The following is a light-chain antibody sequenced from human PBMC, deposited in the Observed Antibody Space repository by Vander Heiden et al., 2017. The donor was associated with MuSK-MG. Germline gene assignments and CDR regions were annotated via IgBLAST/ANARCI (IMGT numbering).Light chain of an antibody. CDR2: AAS. V-gene: IGKV1-39*01. Sequence: DIQMTQPPSSLSASVGDRVTITCRASQSISSYLNWYQQKPGKAPKLLIYAASSLQSGVPSRFSGSGSGTDFTLTISSLQPEDFATYYCQQSFSAPDTFGLGTKLDIK. CDR1: QSISSY. CDR3: QQSFSAPDT. J-gene: IGKJ2*01.